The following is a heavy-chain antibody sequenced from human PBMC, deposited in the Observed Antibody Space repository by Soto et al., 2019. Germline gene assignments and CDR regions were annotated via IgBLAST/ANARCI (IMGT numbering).Heavy chain of an antibody. CDR1: SGPDRSHN. CDR3: VRQGIDSLHGLVDV. Sequence: QVQLQQSGPRLVKPSETLSLTCTVSSGPDRSHNWGWIRQPPGRGLEWIGYVYYTGDTAYNPSLRSRASISADTSTNDISLTLSSVTAADTAVYYCVRQGIDSLHGLVDVWGQGTTVSVSS. J-gene: IGHJ6*02. D-gene: IGHD2-15*01. CDR2: VYYTGDT. V-gene: IGHV4-59*08.